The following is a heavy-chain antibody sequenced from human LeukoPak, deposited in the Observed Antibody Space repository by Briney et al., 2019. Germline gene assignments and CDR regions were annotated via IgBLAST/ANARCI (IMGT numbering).Heavy chain of an antibody. D-gene: IGHD3-16*01. Sequence: SETLSLTCTVSGGSISSYNWSWIRQPPGKGLEWIGYLYYSGSTNYNTPLKRRATISVDTSKTQFSLKLSPVTAADTAVYYCARGGTNFGYWGQGTLVTVSS. CDR3: ARGGTNFGY. CDR1: GGSISSYN. CDR2: LYYSGST. J-gene: IGHJ4*02. V-gene: IGHV4-59*01.